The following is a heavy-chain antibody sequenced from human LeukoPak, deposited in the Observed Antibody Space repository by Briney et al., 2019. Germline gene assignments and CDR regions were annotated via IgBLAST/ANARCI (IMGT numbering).Heavy chain of an antibody. D-gene: IGHD3-22*01. V-gene: IGHV3-30-3*01. CDR1: GFTFSSYA. CDR3: ARGALRITMIVVGNFDY. CDR2: ISYDGSNK. J-gene: IGHJ4*02. Sequence: PGGSLRLSCAASGFTFSSYAMHWVRQAPGKGLEWVAVISYDGSNKYYADSVKGRFTISRDNSKNTLYLQMNSLRAEDTAVYYCARGALRITMIVVGNFDYWGQGTLVTVSS.